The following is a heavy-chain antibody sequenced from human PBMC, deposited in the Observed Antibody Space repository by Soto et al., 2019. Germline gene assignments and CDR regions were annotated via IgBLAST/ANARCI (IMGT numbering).Heavy chain of an antibody. J-gene: IGHJ4*02. CDR3: ATGLLYYDSSGYYAFDY. Sequence: ASVKVSCKVSGYTLTELSMHWVRQAPGKGLEWMGGFDPEDGETIYAQKFQGRVTMTEDTSTDTAYMELSSLRSEDTAVYYCATGLLYYDSSGYYAFDYWGQGTLVTVS. CDR2: FDPEDGET. V-gene: IGHV1-24*01. CDR1: GYTLTELS. D-gene: IGHD3-22*01.